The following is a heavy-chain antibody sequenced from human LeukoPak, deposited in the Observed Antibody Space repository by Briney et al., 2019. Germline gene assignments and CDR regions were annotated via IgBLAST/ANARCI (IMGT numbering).Heavy chain of an antibody. CDR3: PRVGYSSGWYRWFDP. CDR2: IYYSGST. CDR1: GGSISSYY. D-gene: IGHD6-19*01. Sequence: SETLSLTCTVSGGSISSYYWSWIRQPPGKGLEWIGYIYYSGSTNYNPSLKSRVTISVDTSKNQFSLKLSSVTAADTAVYYCPRVGYSSGWYRWFDPWGQGTLVTVSS. J-gene: IGHJ5*02. V-gene: IGHV4-59*01.